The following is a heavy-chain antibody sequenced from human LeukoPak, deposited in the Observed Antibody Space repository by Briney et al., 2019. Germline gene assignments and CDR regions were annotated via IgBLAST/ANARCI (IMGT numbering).Heavy chain of an antibody. CDR2: IHPNRGDA. D-gene: IGHD1-26*01. CDR1: GYTFTDNY. CDR3: ARETSGSFET. V-gene: IGHV1-2*02. Sequence: GASVKVSCKSFGYTFTDNYIRLVRQAPGQGLEWMGWIHPNRGDANYGQKFQGRVTMTRDTSIGTAYLELSRLTSDDTAVYYCARETSGSFETWGQGTLVTVSS. J-gene: IGHJ5*02.